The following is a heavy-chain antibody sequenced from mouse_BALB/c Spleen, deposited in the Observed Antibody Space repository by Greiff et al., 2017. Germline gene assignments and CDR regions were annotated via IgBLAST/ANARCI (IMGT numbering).Heavy chain of an antibody. CDR3: ASLGRGYAMDY. D-gene: IGHD1-1*01. CDR1: GFTFSSYY. Sequence: EVQLVESGGGLVKLRGSLKLSCAASGFTFSSYYMSWVRQTPEKRLELVAAINSNGGSTYYPDTVKGRFTISRDNAKNTLYLQMSSLKSEDTALYYCASLGRGYAMDYWGQGTSVTVSS. V-gene: IGHV5-6-2*01. J-gene: IGHJ4*01. CDR2: INSNGGST.